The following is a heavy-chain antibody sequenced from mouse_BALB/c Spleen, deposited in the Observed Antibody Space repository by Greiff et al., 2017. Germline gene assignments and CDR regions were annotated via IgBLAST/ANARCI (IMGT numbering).Heavy chain of an antibody. CDR3: ARYERPYAMDY. J-gene: IGHJ4*01. Sequence: QVQLQQSGAELMKPGASVKISCKATGYTFSSYWIEWVKQRPGHGLEWIGEILPGSGSTNYNEKFKGKATFTADTSSNTAYMQLSSLTSEDSAVYYCARYERPYAMDYWGQGTSVTVSS. CDR1: GYTFSSYW. CDR2: ILPGSGST. D-gene: IGHD2-12*01. V-gene: IGHV1-9*01.